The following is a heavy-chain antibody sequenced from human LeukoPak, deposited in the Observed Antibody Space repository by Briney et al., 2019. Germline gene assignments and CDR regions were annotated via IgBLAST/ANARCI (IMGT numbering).Heavy chain of an antibody. J-gene: IGHJ4*02. D-gene: IGHD6-19*01. CDR2: IYYSGST. Sequence: PSETLSLTCTVSGGSISSYYWSWIRQPPGKGLEWIGYIYYSGSTNYNPSLKSRVTISVATSKNQFSLKLSSVTAADTAVYFCARGFYSSGWYYFDYWGQGTLVTVSS. CDR1: GGSISSYY. CDR3: ARGFYSSGWYYFDY. V-gene: IGHV4-59*01.